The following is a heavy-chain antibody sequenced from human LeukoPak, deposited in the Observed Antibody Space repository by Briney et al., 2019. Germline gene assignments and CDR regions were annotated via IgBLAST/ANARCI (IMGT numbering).Heavy chain of an antibody. V-gene: IGHV4-34*01. J-gene: IGHJ4*02. CDR3: ARSPRDYYDSSGYADY. CDR1: GGSFSGYY. D-gene: IGHD3-22*01. Sequence: PSETLSLTCAVCGGSFSGYYWSWIRQPPGKGLEWIGEINHSGSTNYNPSLKSRVTISVDTSKNQFSLKLSSVTAADTAVYYCARSPRDYYDSSGYADYWGQGTLVTVSS. CDR2: INHSGST.